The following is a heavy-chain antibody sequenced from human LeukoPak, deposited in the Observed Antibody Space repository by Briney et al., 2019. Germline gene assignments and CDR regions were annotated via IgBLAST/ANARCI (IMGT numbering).Heavy chain of an antibody. D-gene: IGHD3-9*01. V-gene: IGHV4-59*08. Sequence: PSETLSLTCTVSGGSISSYYWSWIRQPPGKGLEWIGYIYYSGSTNYNPSLKSRVTISVDTSKNQFSLRLTSVTAADTAVYYCARLRDDILTGYHFDYWGQGTLVTVSS. CDR1: GGSISSYY. J-gene: IGHJ4*02. CDR2: IYYSGST. CDR3: ARLRDDILTGYHFDY.